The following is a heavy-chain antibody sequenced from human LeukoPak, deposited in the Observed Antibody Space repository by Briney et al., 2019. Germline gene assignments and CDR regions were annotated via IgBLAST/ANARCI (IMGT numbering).Heavy chain of an antibody. CDR2: INHSGST. CDR3: ASLNRYYYDSRLFDY. D-gene: IGHD3-22*01. Sequence: SETLSLTRAVYGGSFSGYYWSWIRQPPGKGLEWIGEINHSGSTNYNPSLKSRVTISVDTSKNQFSLKLSSVTAADTAVYYCASLNRYYYDSRLFDYWGQGTLVTVSS. J-gene: IGHJ4*02. CDR1: GGSFSGYY. V-gene: IGHV4-34*01.